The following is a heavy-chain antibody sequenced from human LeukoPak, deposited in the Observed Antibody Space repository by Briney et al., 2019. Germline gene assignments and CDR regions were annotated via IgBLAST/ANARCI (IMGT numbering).Heavy chain of an antibody. V-gene: IGHV5-51*01. D-gene: IGHD1-26*01. CDR1: GYSFTSYW. CDR3: ASSRIVGATDAFDI. Sequence: GEALKISWKGSGYSFTSYWIAWGRQMPGKGLELMGIIYPGDSDTKYSRSFQGQVTISADKSITTAYLQWSSLKASDTAMYYCASSRIVGATDAFDIWGQGTMVTVSS. J-gene: IGHJ3*02. CDR2: IYPGDSDT.